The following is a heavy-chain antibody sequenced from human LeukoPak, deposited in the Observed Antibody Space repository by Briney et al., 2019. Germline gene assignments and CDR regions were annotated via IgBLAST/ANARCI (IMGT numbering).Heavy chain of an antibody. D-gene: IGHD5-12*01. CDR1: GGTFSSYT. Sequence: ASVTVSCKASGGTFSSYTISWVRQAPGQGLEWMGGIIPIFGTTNYAQKFQGRVTITADDSTSTAYMELSSLRSEDTAVYYCARSVGYSGYGIDYWGQGTLVTVSS. CDR2: IIPIFGTT. J-gene: IGHJ4*02. V-gene: IGHV1-69*13. CDR3: ARSVGYSGYGIDY.